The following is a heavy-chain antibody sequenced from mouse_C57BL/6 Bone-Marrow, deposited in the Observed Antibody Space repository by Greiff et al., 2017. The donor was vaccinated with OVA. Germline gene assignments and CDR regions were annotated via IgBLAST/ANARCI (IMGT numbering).Heavy chain of an antibody. CDR1: GYTFTSYW. V-gene: IGHV1-74*01. CDR2: IHPSDSDT. D-gene: IGHD2-4*01. CDR3: ARNRGDYDTAWFAY. J-gene: IGHJ3*01. Sequence: QVQLQQPGAELVKPGASVKVSCKASGYTFTSYWMHWVKQRPGQGLEWIGRIHPSDSDTNYNQKFKGKATLTVDKSSSTAYMQLSSLTSEDSAVYFCARNRGDYDTAWFAYWGQGTLVTVSA.